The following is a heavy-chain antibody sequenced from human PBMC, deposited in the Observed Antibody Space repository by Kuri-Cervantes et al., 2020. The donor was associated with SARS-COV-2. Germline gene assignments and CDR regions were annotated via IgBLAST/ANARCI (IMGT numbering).Heavy chain of an antibody. V-gene: IGHV3-53*01. CDR3: AIAAAEFFDY. J-gene: IGHJ4*02. D-gene: IGHD6-13*01. CDR2: IYSGGST. CDR1: GFTVSSNY. Sequence: GESLKISCAASGFTVSSNYMGWVRQAPGKGLEWVSVIYSGGSTYYADSVKGRFTVSRDNSKNTLYLQMNSLRAEDTAVYYCAIAAAEFFDYWGQGTLVTVSS.